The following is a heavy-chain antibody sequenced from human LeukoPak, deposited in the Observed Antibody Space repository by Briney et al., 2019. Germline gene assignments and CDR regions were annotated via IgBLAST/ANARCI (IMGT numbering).Heavy chain of an antibody. D-gene: IGHD3-10*01. CDR1: GFTFSTYS. Sequence: GGSLRLSCAVSGFTFSTYSMNWVRQAPGKGLEWVSSISRSTSYIYYADSVKGRFTISRDNAKNSLFLQMNSLRAEDTAVYYCARNFDYYGSGSQSELDYWGQGTLVTVSS. CDR3: ARNFDYYGSGSQSELDY. V-gene: IGHV3-21*01. J-gene: IGHJ4*02. CDR2: ISRSTSYI.